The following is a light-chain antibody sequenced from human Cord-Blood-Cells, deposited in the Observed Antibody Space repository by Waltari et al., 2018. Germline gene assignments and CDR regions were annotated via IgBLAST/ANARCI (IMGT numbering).Light chain of an antibody. Sequence: SYELTQPPSVSVSPGQTASITCSGGKLGDKYACWYQQKPGQSPVLVIYQDSKRPSGIPERFSGSNSGNTATLTISGTQAMDEADDYCQAWDSSTVVFGGGTKLTVL. J-gene: IGLJ2*01. V-gene: IGLV3-1*01. CDR2: QDS. CDR1: KLGDKY. CDR3: QAWDSSTVV.